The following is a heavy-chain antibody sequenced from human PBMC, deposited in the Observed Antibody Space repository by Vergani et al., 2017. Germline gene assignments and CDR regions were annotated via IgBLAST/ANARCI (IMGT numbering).Heavy chain of an antibody. D-gene: IGHD3-22*01. CDR2: ISGSGVST. CDR1: GFTFSSYA. V-gene: IGHV3-23*01. J-gene: IGHJ4*02. CDR3: AKRYDSSGYYFDY. Sequence: EVQLLESGGGLVQPGGSLRLSCAASGFTFSSYAMSWVRQAPGKGLEWVSAISGSGVSTYYADSVKGRFTISRDNSKNTLYLQMNSLRAEDTAVYYCAKRYDSSGYYFDYWGQGTLVTVSS.